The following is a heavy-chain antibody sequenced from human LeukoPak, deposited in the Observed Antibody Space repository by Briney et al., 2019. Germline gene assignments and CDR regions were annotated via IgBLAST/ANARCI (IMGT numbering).Heavy chain of an antibody. V-gene: IGHV1-2*02. CDR3: ATYSGTYLTLWTAFDI. CDR1: GVTLTTYY. Sequence: ASVRVSCKASGVTLTTYYIHWMRQAPGQGLEWMGWVNPKSGDTNYAQKFQGRVTMTRDTSVTTGYRELRRLTSDDTAVYYCATYSGTYLTLWTAFDIWGQGTMVTVSS. CDR2: VNPKSGDT. D-gene: IGHD1-26*01. J-gene: IGHJ3*02.